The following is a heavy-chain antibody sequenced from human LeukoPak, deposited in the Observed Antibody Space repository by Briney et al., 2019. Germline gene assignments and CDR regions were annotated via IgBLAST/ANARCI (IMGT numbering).Heavy chain of an antibody. CDR3: AGNLLRGYSYGSGDY. J-gene: IGHJ4*02. D-gene: IGHD5-18*01. CDR1: GFTFSSYS. CDR2: ISSTSSYI. Sequence: GGSLRLSCAASGFTFSSYSMNWVRQAPGKGLEWVSSISSTSSYIYYAGSVKGRFTISRDNAENSLYLLMNGLRVEDTAVYYCAGNLLRGYSYGSGDYWGQGTLVTVSS. V-gene: IGHV3-21*01.